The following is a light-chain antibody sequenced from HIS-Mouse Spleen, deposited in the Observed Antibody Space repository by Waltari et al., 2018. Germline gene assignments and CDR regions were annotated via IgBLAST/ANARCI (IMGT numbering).Light chain of an antibody. V-gene: IGKV3-20*01. CDR2: GAS. CDR1: QSVSSSY. J-gene: IGKJ2*01. Sequence: EIVLTQSPGTLSLCPGVRARLSGRASQSVSSSYLAWYQQKPGQAPRLLIYGASSRATGIPDRFSGSGSGTDCTLTISRLEPEDFAVYYCQQYGSSPPYTFGQGTKLEIK. CDR3: QQYGSSPPYT.